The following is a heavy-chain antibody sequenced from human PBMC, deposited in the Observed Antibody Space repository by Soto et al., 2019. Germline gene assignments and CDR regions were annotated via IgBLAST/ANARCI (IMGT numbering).Heavy chain of an antibody. CDR1: GGSITTNW. CDR2: IYQSGTT. J-gene: IGHJ4*02. Sequence: QVHLQESGPGLVKPSGTLSLTCAVSGGSITTNWWSWVRQPPGKGLEWIGEIYQSGTTNYNPSLRGRVTISVDKSNTQFSLNLNSVTAADSAIYYCARHIAVPRTRGLDYWGQGKLVTVSS. CDR3: ARHIAVPRTRGLDY. D-gene: IGHD6-19*01. V-gene: IGHV4-4*02.